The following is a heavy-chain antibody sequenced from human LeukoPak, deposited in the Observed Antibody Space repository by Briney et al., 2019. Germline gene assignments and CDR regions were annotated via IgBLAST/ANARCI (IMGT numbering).Heavy chain of an antibody. V-gene: IGHV3-30*02. CDR1: GFTFSSYN. J-gene: IGHJ4*02. CDR3: AERDAAGLDY. D-gene: IGHD6-13*01. Sequence: GGSLRLSCVASGFTFSSYNMNWVRQAPGKGLEWVAVIVYDGSDKYYADSVRGRFTISRDNSKNTLYLQMNSLRAEDTAVYYCAERDAAGLDYWGQGTLVTVSS. CDR2: IVYDGSDK.